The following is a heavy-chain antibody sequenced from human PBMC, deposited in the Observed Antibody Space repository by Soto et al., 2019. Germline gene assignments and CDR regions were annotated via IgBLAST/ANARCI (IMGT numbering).Heavy chain of an antibody. J-gene: IGHJ2*01. D-gene: IGHD3-16*01. V-gene: IGHV1-2*04. CDR2: INPNSGGT. Sequence: ASVKVSCKASGYTFTGYYMHWVRQAPGQGLEWMGWINPNSGGTNYAQKFQGWVTMTRDTSISPAYMELSRLRSDDTAVYCCARAAVKRGTGDSLDFDLWGRGTLVTVSS. CDR3: ARAAVKRGTGDSLDFDL. CDR1: GYTFTGYY.